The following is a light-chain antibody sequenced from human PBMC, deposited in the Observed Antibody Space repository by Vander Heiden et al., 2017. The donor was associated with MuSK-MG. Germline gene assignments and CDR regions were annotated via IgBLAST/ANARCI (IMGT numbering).Light chain of an antibody. CDR3: QQDKTWT. V-gene: IGKV3-15*01. CDR2: GAS. J-gene: IGKJ1*01. Sequence: EIVMTQSPATLSVSPGERTTLSCRASQSVSSNLAWYQQKPGQAPRLLIYGASTRATGIPARFSGSGSGTEFTLTINSLQSEDFAVYYCQQDKTWTFAYGTKVGI. CDR1: QSVSSN.